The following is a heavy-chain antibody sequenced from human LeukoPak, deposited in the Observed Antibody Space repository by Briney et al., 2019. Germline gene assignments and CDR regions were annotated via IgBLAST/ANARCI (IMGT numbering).Heavy chain of an antibody. Sequence: PSETLSLTCTVSGGSISSYYWSWLRQPAGKGLEWTGRIYTSGSTNYNPSLKSRVTMSVDTSKNQFSLKLSSVTAADTAVYYCARVGGWELQAPFDYWGQGTLVTVSS. CDR3: ARVGGWELQAPFDY. CDR2: IYTSGST. D-gene: IGHD1-26*01. J-gene: IGHJ4*02. V-gene: IGHV4-4*07. CDR1: GGSISSYY.